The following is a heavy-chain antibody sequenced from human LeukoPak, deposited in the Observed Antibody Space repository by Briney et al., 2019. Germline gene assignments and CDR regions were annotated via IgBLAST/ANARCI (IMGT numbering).Heavy chain of an antibody. Sequence: SETLSLTCTLSGGSIRTYYWSWIRQPPGKGLEWTGYIYHSGSTNYNPSLKSRVTISVDTSKNQFSLKLSSVTAADTAVYYCARGGGYASPIGYWGRGALVTVSS. CDR3: ARGGGYASPIGY. V-gene: IGHV4-59*01. J-gene: IGHJ4*02. CDR2: IYHSGST. D-gene: IGHD5-12*01. CDR1: GGSIRTYY.